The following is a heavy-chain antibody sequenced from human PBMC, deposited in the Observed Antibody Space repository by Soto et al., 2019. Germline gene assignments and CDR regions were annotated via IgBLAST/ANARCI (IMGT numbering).Heavy chain of an antibody. CDR1: GYTFTSYY. Sequence: ASVKVSCKASGYTFTSYYINWVRQATGQGLEWMGWMNPNSGNTGYAQKFQGRVTMTRNTSISTAYMELSSLRSEDTAVYYCARVSIPGGWYYYYGMDVWGQGTTVNVSS. J-gene: IGHJ6*02. CDR2: MNPNSGNT. CDR3: ARVSIPGGWYYYYGMDV. V-gene: IGHV1-8*01. D-gene: IGHD2-8*02.